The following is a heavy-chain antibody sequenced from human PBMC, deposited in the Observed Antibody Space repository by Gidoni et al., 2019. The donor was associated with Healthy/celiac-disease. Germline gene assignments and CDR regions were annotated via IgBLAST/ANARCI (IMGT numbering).Heavy chain of an antibody. CDR1: RFTFSSYG. CDR2: IWYDGSNK. Sequence: QVQLVESGGGVVQPGRSLRLSCAASRFTFSSYGMHWVRQAPGKGLGWVAVIWYDGSNKYYADSVKGRFTISRDNSKNTLYLQMNSLRAEDTAVYYCARERWELLRIFDAFDIWGQGTMVTVSS. CDR3: ARERWELLRIFDAFDI. V-gene: IGHV3-33*01. J-gene: IGHJ3*02. D-gene: IGHD1-26*01.